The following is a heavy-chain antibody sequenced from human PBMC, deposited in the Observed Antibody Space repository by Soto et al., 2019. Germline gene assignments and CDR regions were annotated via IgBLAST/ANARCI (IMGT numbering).Heavy chain of an antibody. V-gene: IGHV3-48*01. D-gene: IGHD3-22*01. J-gene: IGHJ4*02. CDR2: ISSSSGTI. CDR3: AKDREYYDSSGLSYFDY. Sequence: GGSLRLSCAASGFTFSSYSLNWVRQAPGKGLEWVSYISSSSGTIYYADSVKGRFTISRDNSKNTLYLQMNSLRAEDTAVYYCAKDREYYDSSGLSYFDYWGQGTLVTAPQ. CDR1: GFTFSSYS.